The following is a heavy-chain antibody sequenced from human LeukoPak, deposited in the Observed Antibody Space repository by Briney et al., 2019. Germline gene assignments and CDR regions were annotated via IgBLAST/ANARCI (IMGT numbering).Heavy chain of an antibody. CDR1: GFTFSSYA. D-gene: IGHD6-19*01. CDR3: ARRSGIAVAGAFDY. V-gene: IGHV3-23*01. J-gene: IGHJ4*02. CDR2: ISASGGTT. Sequence: GGPLRLSCAASGFTFSSYAMTWVRQSPGKGLEGVSAISASGGTTYYEDSVKGRFTISRDKCKRKRELQMKSLMSEHTAVYYCARRSGIAVAGAFDYWGQGTLVTVSS.